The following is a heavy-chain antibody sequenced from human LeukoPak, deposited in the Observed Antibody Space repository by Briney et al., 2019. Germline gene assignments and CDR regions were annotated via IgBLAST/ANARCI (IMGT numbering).Heavy chain of an antibody. CDR2: VYYTGNT. CDR1: GGSISNYY. CDR3: ARLNSSSQFDP. J-gene: IGHJ5*02. V-gene: IGHV4-59*12. Sequence: SETLSLTCTVSGGSISNYYWSWIRQSPGRGLEWIGYVYYTGNTNYNPSLESRVIISVDTSKNQFSLKLSSVTAADTAVYYCARLNSSSQFDPWGQGTLVTVSS. D-gene: IGHD6-13*01.